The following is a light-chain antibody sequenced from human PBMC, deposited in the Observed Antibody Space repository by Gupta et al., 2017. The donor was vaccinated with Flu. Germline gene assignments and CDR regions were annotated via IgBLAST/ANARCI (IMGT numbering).Light chain of an antibody. V-gene: IGLV5-45*02. Sequence: QAVLTQPSSLSASPGASASLTCTLRSGISVATYRIYWYQQKPGSPPQYLLRYKSDSDREQGSGVPSRFSGSKDASANAGILLISGLQSEDEADYYCMIWHSNAWVFGGGTKLTVL. CDR1: SGISVATYR. CDR3: MIWHSNAWV. J-gene: IGLJ3*02. CDR2: YKSDSDR.